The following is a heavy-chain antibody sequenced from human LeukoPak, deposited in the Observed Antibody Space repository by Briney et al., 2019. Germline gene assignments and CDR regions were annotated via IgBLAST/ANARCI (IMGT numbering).Heavy chain of an antibody. D-gene: IGHD3-3*01. V-gene: IGHV4-39*01. CDR1: GVSIGTSNHY. J-gene: IGHJ5*02. CDR3: ARHITIFGAALDP. Sequence: KTSETLSLTCTVSGVSIGTSNHYWRWIRQPPGQGLEWIGSIYYSGSDYYSPSLKSRATIALDTSKNHFSLKLRSVTAADTAVYYCARHITIFGAALDPWGQGTLVTVSS. CDR2: IYYSGSD.